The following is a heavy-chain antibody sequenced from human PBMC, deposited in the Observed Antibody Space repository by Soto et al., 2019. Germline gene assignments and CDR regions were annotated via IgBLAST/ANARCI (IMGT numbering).Heavy chain of an antibody. Sequence: GSLRLSCAASGFTFNNARMGWVRQAPGKGLDWVGRIDGGKTDFAAPVEGRFTFSRDDSRNTLFLRMNSLKTEDTGVYYCTTNAAAKVGTLSYWGQGTLVTVSS. J-gene: IGHJ4*02. CDR1: GFTFNNAR. V-gene: IGHV3-15*01. CDR3: TTNAAAKVGTLSY. CDR2: IDGGKT. D-gene: IGHD1-26*01.